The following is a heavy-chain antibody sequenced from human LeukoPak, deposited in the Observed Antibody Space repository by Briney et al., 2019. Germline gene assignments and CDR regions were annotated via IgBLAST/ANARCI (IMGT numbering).Heavy chain of an antibody. CDR3: AKEYYYGSGSYYTKPYFFDY. D-gene: IGHD3-10*01. CDR1: GFSFSSYG. CDR2: TWYDGSNK. V-gene: IGHV3-33*06. J-gene: IGHJ4*02. Sequence: PGRSLRLSCAASGFSFSSYGMHWVRQAPGEGLEWVAVTWYDGSNKYYADSVKVRFTISRDNSKNTLYLQMNILRAEDTAVYYCAKEYYYGSGSYYTKPYFFDYWGQGTLVTVSS.